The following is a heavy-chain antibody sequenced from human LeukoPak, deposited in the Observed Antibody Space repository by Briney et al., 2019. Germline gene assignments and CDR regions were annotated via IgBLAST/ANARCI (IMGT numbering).Heavy chain of an antibody. J-gene: IGHJ4*02. CDR2: IKQDGSEK. CDR1: GFTFSSYW. V-gene: IGHV3-7*01. D-gene: IGHD2-21*02. CDR3: ARIFRAVTAPSFDY. Sequence: GGSLRLSCAASGFTFSSYWMSWVRKAPGKGLEWVANIKQDGSEKYYVDSVKGRFTISRDNAKNSLYLQMNSLRAEDTAVYYCARIFRAVTAPSFDYWGQGTLVTVSS.